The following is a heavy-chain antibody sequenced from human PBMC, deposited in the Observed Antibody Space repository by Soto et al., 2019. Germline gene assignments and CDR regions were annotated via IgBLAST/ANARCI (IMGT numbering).Heavy chain of an antibody. V-gene: IGHV4-59*08. Sequence: PSETPSLTCTVSGGSISSYYWSWIRQPPGKGLEWIGYIYYSGSTNYNPSLKSRVTISVDTSKNQFSLKLSSVTAADTAVYYCARFGELDWFDPWGQGTLVTVSS. D-gene: IGHD3-10*01. CDR1: GGSISSYY. CDR2: IYYSGST. CDR3: ARFGELDWFDP. J-gene: IGHJ5*02.